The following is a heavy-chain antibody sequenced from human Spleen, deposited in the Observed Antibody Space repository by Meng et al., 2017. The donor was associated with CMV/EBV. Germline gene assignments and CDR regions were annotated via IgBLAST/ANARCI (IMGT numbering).Heavy chain of an antibody. CDR2: INHSGGGT. CDR1: GGSIRSGGYY. D-gene: IGHD3-3*01. CDR3: ARVVTTFGAGGTFDV. Sequence: SETLSLTCTVSGGSIRSGGYYWSWIRQPPGKGLEWIGEINHSGGGTNYNPSLKSRVTISLDMSKNHFSLRLTSVTAADTAVYYCARVVTTFGAGGTFDVWGQGTLVTVSS. J-gene: IGHJ3*01. V-gene: IGHV4-34*01.